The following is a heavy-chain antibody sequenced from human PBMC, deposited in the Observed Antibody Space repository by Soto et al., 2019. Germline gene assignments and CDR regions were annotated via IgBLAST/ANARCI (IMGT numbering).Heavy chain of an antibody. Sequence: ASVKVSCKASGYTFTGYYMHWVRQAPGQGLEWMGWINPNSGGTNYAQKFQGWVTMTRDRSISTAYMELSRLRSDDTAVYYCARGPYVDIVATATSNYFDYWGQGTLVTVSS. V-gene: IGHV1-2*04. J-gene: IGHJ4*02. CDR1: GYTFTGYY. CDR3: ARGPYVDIVATATSNYFDY. D-gene: IGHD5-12*01. CDR2: INPNSGGT.